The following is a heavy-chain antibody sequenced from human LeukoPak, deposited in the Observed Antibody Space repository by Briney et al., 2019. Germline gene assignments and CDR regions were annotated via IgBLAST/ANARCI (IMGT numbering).Heavy chain of an antibody. CDR2: IYTSGST. Sequence: SETLSLTCTVSGGSISSGSYYWSWIRQPAGKGLEWIGRIYTSGSTNYNPSLKSRVTISVDTSKNQFSLKLSSVTAADTAVYYCARASYYDSSGYYGHSYYYDMDVWGKGITVTISS. V-gene: IGHV4-61*02. CDR3: ARASYYDSSGYYGHSYYYDMDV. J-gene: IGHJ6*03. D-gene: IGHD3-22*01. CDR1: GGSISSGSYY.